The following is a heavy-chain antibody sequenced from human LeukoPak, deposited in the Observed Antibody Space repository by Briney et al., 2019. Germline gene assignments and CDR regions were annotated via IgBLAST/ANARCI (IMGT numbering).Heavy chain of an antibody. D-gene: IGHD6-19*01. CDR1: GGSFSGYY. CDR3: ARDRVKWLVYYYGMDV. J-gene: IGHJ6*02. Sequence: SETLSLTCAVYGGSFSGYYWSWIRQPPGKGLEWIGEINHSGSTNYNPSLKSRVTISVDTSKNQFPLKLSSVTAADTAVYYCARDRVKWLVYYYGMDVWGQGTTVTVSS. CDR2: INHSGST. V-gene: IGHV4-34*01.